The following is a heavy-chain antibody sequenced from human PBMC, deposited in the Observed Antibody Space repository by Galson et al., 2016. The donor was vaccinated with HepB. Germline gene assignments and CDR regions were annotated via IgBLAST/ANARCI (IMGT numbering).Heavy chain of an antibody. Sequence: CAISGDSVYNNGAAWVWIRQSPSRGLEWLGRTFYRSTWENPYAGSVKNRITISPDTSRNQFSLHLNSVPPEDTAVYYCARAVMLGRGMDVWGQGTTVTVSS. V-gene: IGHV6-1*01. J-gene: IGHJ6*02. CDR1: GDSVYNNGAA. CDR3: ARAVMLGRGMDV. D-gene: IGHD3-10*01. CDR2: TFYRSTWEN.